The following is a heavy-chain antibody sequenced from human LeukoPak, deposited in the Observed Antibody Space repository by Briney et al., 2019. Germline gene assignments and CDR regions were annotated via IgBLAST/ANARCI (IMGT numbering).Heavy chain of an antibody. CDR3: AKDLYSGSYFDF. J-gene: IGHJ4*02. CDR1: GFTLSSYT. D-gene: IGHD1-26*01. V-gene: IGHV3-23*01. CDR2: ISGSGGST. Sequence: GGSLRLSCVASGFTLSSYTMNWIRQAPGKGLEWVSAISGSGGSTYYADSVKGRFTISRDNSKNTLYLQMNSLRAEDTAVYYCAKDLYSGSYFDFWGQGTLVTVSS.